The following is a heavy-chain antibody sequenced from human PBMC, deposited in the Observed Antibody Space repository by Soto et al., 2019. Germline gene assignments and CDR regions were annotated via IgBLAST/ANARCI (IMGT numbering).Heavy chain of an antibody. V-gene: IGHV4-59*01. D-gene: IGHD5-18*01. CDR2: IYYSGST. CDR3: ARNLHSYGYVPSGYYYGMDV. CDR1: GGSISSYY. J-gene: IGHJ6*02. Sequence: SETLSLTCTVSGGSISSYYWSWIRQPPGKGLEWIGYIYYSGSTNYNPSLKSRVTISVDTSKNQFSLKLSSVTAADTAVYYCARNLHSYGYVPSGYYYGMDVCGQGTTVTVSS.